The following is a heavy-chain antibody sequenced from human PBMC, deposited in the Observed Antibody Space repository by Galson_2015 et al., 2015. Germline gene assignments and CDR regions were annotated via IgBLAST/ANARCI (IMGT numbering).Heavy chain of an antibody. V-gene: IGHV3-48*03. D-gene: IGHD2-21*01. J-gene: IGHJ6*03. CDR2: ISSSGSTI. CDR3: ARDGEGGDYYYYMDV. Sequence: SLRLSCAASGFTFSSYEMNWVRQAPGKGLEWVSYISSSGSTIYYADSVKGRFTISRDNAKNSLYLQMNSLRAGDTAVYYCARDGEGGDYYYYMDVWGKGTTVTVSS. CDR1: GFTFSSYE.